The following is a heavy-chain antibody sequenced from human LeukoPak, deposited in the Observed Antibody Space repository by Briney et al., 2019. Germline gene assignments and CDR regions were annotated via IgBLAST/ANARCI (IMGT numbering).Heavy chain of an antibody. V-gene: IGHV3-11*04. Sequence: GGSLRLSCAASGFTFSDYYMSWIRQAPGKGLEWVSYISSSGSTIYYADSVKGRFTISRDNAKNTLYLQMNSLRAEDTAVYYCATPRGSGSYLAFDYWGQGTLVTVSS. J-gene: IGHJ4*02. CDR2: ISSSGSTI. CDR3: ATPRGSGSYLAFDY. CDR1: GFTFSDYY. D-gene: IGHD1-26*01.